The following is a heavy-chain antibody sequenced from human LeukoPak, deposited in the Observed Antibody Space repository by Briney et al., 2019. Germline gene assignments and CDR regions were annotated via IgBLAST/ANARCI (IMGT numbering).Heavy chain of an antibody. Sequence: GGSLRLSCAASGFTFSDYYMSWIRQAPGKGLEWVSYISSSGSTIYYADSVKGRFTISRDNAKNSLYLQMNSLRAEDTAVYYCARVPPSLLRCFDWLFTLDYWGQGTLVTVSS. J-gene: IGHJ4*02. CDR2: ISSSGSTI. D-gene: IGHD3-9*01. CDR1: GFTFSDYY. V-gene: IGHV3-11*01. CDR3: ARVPPSLLRCFDWLFTLDY.